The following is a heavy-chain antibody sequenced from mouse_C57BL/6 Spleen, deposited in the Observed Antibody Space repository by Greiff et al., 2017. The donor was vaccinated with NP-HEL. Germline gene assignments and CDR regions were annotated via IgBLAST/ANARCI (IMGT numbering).Heavy chain of an antibody. CDR1: GYTFTGYW. Sequence: QVQLQQSGAELMKPGASVKLSCKATGYTFTGYWIEWVKQRPGHGLEWIGEILPGSGSTNYNEKFKGKATLTAETSSNTAYMQLSSLTTEDSAIYYCARPAIATMGAGFAYWGQGTLVTVSA. V-gene: IGHV1-9*01. CDR3: ARPAIATMGAGFAY. CDR2: ILPGSGST. D-gene: IGHD2-1*01. J-gene: IGHJ3*01.